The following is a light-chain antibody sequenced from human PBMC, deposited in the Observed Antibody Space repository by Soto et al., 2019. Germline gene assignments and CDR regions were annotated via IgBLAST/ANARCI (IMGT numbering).Light chain of an antibody. V-gene: IGKV1-27*01. J-gene: IGKJ3*01. CDR1: QDIRNF. CDR3: QKYTSVPV. CDR2: AAS. Sequence: DIPMTQSPPSLSASVGDRVTITCRASQDIRNFVAWYQQKPGKAPNLLIYAASTLQSGVPSRFSGSGSGTDFTLTINSLQPEDVATYSCQKYTSVPVFGPGTKVEIK.